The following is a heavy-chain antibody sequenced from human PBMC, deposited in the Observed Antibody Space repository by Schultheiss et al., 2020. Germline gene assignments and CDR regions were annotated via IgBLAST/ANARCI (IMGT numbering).Heavy chain of an antibody. CDR2: IYHSGST. CDR3: ARDKRDSIAAAGTDYYYYGMDV. Sequence: SETLSLTCAVSGYSISSGYYWGWIRQPPGKGLEWIGSIYHSGSTYYNPSLKSRVTISVDTSKNQFSLKLSSVTAADTAVYYCARDKRDSIAAAGTDYYYYGMDVWGQGITVTVSS. V-gene: IGHV4-38-2*02. D-gene: IGHD6-13*01. J-gene: IGHJ6*02. CDR1: GYSISSGYY.